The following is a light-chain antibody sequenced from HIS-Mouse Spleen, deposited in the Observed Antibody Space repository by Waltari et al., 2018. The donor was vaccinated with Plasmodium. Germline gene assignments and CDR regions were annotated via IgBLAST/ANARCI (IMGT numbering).Light chain of an antibody. V-gene: IGKV3-11*01. Sequence: EIVLTQSPATLSLPPGDSATLSCRASQSVSSYLAWYQQKPGQPPRLLIYDASNRATGIPARFSGSGSGTDFTLTISSLEPEDFAVYYCQQRSNWPPLTFGGGTKVEIK. CDR3: QQRSNWPPLT. CDR2: DAS. J-gene: IGKJ4*01. CDR1: QSVSSY.